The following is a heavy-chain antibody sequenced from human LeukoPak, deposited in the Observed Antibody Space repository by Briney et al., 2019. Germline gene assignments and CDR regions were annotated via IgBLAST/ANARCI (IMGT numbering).Heavy chain of an antibody. CDR2: ISAYNGNT. CDR1: GYTFTSYG. J-gene: IGHJ4*02. Sequence: ASVKVSCKASGYTFTSYGISWVRQAPGQGLGWMGWISAYNGNTNYAQKLQGRVTMTTDTSTSTAYMELRSLRSEDTAVYYCAGGVYCSGGSCIVRYWGQGTLVTVSS. D-gene: IGHD2-15*01. CDR3: AGGVYCSGGSCIVRY. V-gene: IGHV1-18*01.